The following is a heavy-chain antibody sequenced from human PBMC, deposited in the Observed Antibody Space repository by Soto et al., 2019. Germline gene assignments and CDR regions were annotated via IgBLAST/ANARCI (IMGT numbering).Heavy chain of an antibody. J-gene: IGHJ4*02. V-gene: IGHV1-69*01. D-gene: IGHD2-15*01. Sequence: QVQLVQSGAEVKKPGSSVKVSCKASGGTFSSYAISWVRQAPGQGLEWMGGIIPIFGTANYGQKFQGRVTITTDESTSKAYMELSSMRSEDTAVYYCATHDEGYCSGGSCYWGQGTLVTVSS. CDR3: ATHDEGYCSGGSCY. CDR2: IIPIFGTA. CDR1: GGTFSSYA.